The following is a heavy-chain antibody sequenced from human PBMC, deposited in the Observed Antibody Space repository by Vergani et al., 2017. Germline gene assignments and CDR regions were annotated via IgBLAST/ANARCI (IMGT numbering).Heavy chain of an antibody. J-gene: IGHJ6*02. CDR2: IIPIFGIA. V-gene: IGHV1-69*17. CDR1: GGTFSSYA. CDR3: AREDRRQYGHSSSWGKGYYGMDV. D-gene: IGHD6-13*01. Sequence: QVQLVQSGAEVKKPGSSVKVSCKASGGTFSSYAISWVRQAPGQGLEWMGGIIPIFGIANYAQKFQGRVTITADKSTSTAYMGLSSLRSEDTAVYYCAREDRRQYGHSSSWGKGYYGMDVWGQGTTVTVSS.